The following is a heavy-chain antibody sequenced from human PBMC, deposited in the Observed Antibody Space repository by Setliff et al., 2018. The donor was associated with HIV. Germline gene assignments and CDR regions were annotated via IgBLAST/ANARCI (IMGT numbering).Heavy chain of an antibody. CDR2: ISAYNGNT. Sequence: RASVKVSCKASAYTFTDYGISWVRQAPGQGLEWMGWISAYNGNTNYAQKLQGRVTMTTDTSTSTAYMELSSLRSEDTALFYCVCRTVVAGKGLPPDSWGQGTLVTVSS. CDR1: AYTFTDYG. J-gene: IGHJ4*02. CDR3: VCRTVVAGKGLPPDS. V-gene: IGHV1-18*01. D-gene: IGHD6-19*01.